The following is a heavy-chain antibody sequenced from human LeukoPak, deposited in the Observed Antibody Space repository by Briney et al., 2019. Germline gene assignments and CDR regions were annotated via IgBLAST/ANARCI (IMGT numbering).Heavy chain of an antibody. CDR3: ARGGSSSWSLPFDY. J-gene: IGHJ4*02. V-gene: IGHV3-64*01. CDR2: ISSNGGST. Sequence: GGSLRLSCAASGFTVKDNFMSWVRQAPGKGLEYVSAISSNGGSTYYANSVKGRFTISRDNSKNTLYLQMGGLRAEDMAVYYCARGGSSSWSLPFDYWGQGTLVTVSS. CDR1: GFTVKDNF. D-gene: IGHD6-13*01.